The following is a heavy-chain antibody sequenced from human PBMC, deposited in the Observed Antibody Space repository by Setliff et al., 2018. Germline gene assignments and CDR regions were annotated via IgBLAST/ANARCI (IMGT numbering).Heavy chain of an antibody. J-gene: IGHJ4*02. D-gene: IGHD3-22*01. Sequence: GESLTISCKVSGNGFTDLWIAWVRQTPGKGLEWMGIIHPADYDTRYSPSLQGQVTFSADRSISTAHLQWDSLKASDTAMYYCARGYDSGGWNYWGQGTQVTVSS. CDR1: GNGFTDLW. CDR3: ARGYDSGGWNY. CDR2: IHPADYDT. V-gene: IGHV5-51*01.